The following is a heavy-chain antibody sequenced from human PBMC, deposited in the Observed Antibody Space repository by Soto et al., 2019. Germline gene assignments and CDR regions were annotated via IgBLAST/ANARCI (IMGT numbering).Heavy chain of an antibody. J-gene: IGHJ5*02. CDR2: INTYNGNT. CDR3: ARASGSSYWFDP. Sequence: ASVKVSCKASGYTFTSYGMSWVRQAPGQGLGWMGWINTYNGNTNYAQKLQGRVTMTTDTSTSTAYMELRSLRSDDTAVYYCARASGSSYWFDPWGQGTLVTVSS. D-gene: IGHD1-26*01. V-gene: IGHV1-18*01. CDR1: GYTFTSYG.